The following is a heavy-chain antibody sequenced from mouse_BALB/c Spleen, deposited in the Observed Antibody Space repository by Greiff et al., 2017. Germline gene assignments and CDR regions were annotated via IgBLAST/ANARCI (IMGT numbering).Heavy chain of an antibody. V-gene: IGHV5-6-5*01. CDR3: ALYYAMDY. Sequence: EVQLVESGGGLVKPGGSLKLSCAASGFTFSSYAMSWVRQTPEKRLEWVASISSGGSTYYPDSVKGRFTISRDNARNILYLQMSSLRSEDTAMYYCALYYAMDYWGQGTSVTVSS. J-gene: IGHJ4*01. CDR1: GFTFSSYA. CDR2: ISSGGST.